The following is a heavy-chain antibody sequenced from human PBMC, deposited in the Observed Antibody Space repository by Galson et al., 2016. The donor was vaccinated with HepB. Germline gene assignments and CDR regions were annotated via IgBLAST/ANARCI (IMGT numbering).Heavy chain of an antibody. CDR1: GFTLSTYS. CDR2: ISSYRSYI. V-gene: IGHV3-21*01. CDR3: ARDRAGDRSSYSGLDV. Sequence: SLRLSCAASGFTLSTYSMNWVRQAPGKGLEWVSSISSYRSYIFYADSVKGRFTVSRDNSKNTLYLEMNSLRAEDTAVYYCARDRAGDRSSYSGLDVWGQGTTVTLSS. D-gene: IGHD7-27*01. J-gene: IGHJ6*02.